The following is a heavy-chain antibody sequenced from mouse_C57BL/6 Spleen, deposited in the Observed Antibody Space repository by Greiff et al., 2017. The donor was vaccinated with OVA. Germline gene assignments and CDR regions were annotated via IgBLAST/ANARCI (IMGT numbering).Heavy chain of an antibody. CDR1: GFTFSSYA. J-gene: IGHJ2*01. D-gene: IGHD4-1*01. V-gene: IGHV5-4*03. CDR2: ISDGGSYT. CDR3: ARSPNGGHFDY. Sequence: EVKLVESGGGLVKPGGSLKLSCAASGFTFSSYAMSWVRQTPEKRLEWVATISDGGSYTYYPDNVKGRFTISRDNAKNNLYLQMSHLKSEDTAMYYCARSPNGGHFDYWGQGTTLTVSS.